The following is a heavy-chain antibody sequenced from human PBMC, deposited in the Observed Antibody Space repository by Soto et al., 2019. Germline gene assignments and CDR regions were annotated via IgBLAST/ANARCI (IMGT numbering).Heavy chain of an antibody. D-gene: IGHD2-21*01. CDR2: INAGNGNT. CDR3: ARGGEPIDY. CDR1: GSTFTSYA. J-gene: IGHJ4*02. V-gene: IGHV1-3*01. Sequence: QVQLVQSGAEGKKPGASVKVSCKVSGSTFTSYAMHWVGQAPGQRLEWMGWINAGNGNTKYSQKFQGRVTITRDTSASTAYMELSSLRSEDTAVYYCARGGEPIDYWGQGTLVTVSS.